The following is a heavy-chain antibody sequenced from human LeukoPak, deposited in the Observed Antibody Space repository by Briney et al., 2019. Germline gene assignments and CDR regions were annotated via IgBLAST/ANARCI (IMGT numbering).Heavy chain of an antibody. CDR1: GGSISSSSYY. Sequence: SETLSLTCTVSGGSISSSSYYWGWIRQPPGKGLEWIGSIYYSGSTYYNPSLKSRVTISVDTSKNQFSLKLSSVTAADTAVYYCARAARGYLYYFDHWGQGTLVTVSS. V-gene: IGHV4-39*07. D-gene: IGHD3-22*01. CDR2: IYYSGST. J-gene: IGHJ4*02. CDR3: ARAARGYLYYFDH.